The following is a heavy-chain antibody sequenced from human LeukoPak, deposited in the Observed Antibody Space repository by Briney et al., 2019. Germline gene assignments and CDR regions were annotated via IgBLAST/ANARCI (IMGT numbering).Heavy chain of an antibody. D-gene: IGHD5-12*01. V-gene: IGHV1-2*02. CDR1: GYTFTGYY. CDR2: INPNSGGT. Sequence: ASVKVSCKASGYTFTGYYMHWVRQASGQGLEWMGWINPNSGGTNYAQKFQGRVTMTRDTSISTAYMELSRLRSDDTAVYYCARSYDPSYYYYGMDVWGQGTTVTVSS. J-gene: IGHJ6*02. CDR3: ARSYDPSYYYYGMDV.